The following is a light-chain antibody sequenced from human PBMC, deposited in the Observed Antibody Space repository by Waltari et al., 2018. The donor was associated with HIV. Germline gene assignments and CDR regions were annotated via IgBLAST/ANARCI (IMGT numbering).Light chain of an antibody. CDR2: EVF. Sequence: QSALTQPASVSGSPGQSITISCTGTSSDVGGFKLVSWYQQFPGKAPKLIIYEVFNRPSGGSGRFSGSKSGNTASLTISDLQAEDEATYHCASFASDTTVPVFGGGTRLTVL. CDR1: SSDVGGFKL. V-gene: IGLV2-14*01. J-gene: IGLJ2*01. CDR3: ASFASDTTVPV.